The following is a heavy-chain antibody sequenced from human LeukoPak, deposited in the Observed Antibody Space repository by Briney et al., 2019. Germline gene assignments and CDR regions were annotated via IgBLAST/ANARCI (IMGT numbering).Heavy chain of an antibody. CDR3: ARQQQQLWYD. V-gene: IGHV3-48*03. J-gene: IGHJ4*02. D-gene: IGHD5-18*01. Sequence: GGSLRLSCAASGFTFSSYEINWVRQAPGKGLEWVSYISSSAGTTYYADSVKGRFTISRDNAKNSLYLQMNSLRAEDTAVYFCARQQQQLWYDWGQGTLVTVSS. CDR1: GFTFSSYE. CDR2: ISSSAGTT.